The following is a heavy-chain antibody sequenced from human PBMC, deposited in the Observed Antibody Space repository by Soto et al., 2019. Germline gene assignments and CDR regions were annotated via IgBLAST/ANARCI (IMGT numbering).Heavy chain of an antibody. CDR2: IIPIFGTA. CDR3: ARGSDPLTYYYDSSGYYYLY. J-gene: IGHJ4*02. V-gene: IGHV1-69*13. CDR1: GGTFSSYA. D-gene: IGHD3-22*01. Sequence: SVKVSCRGSGGTFSSYAISWGRQAPVQGLEWMGGIIPIFGTANYAQKFQGRVTITADESTSTAYMELSSMRSEDTAVYYCARGSDPLTYYYDSSGYYYLYWGQGTLVTVS.